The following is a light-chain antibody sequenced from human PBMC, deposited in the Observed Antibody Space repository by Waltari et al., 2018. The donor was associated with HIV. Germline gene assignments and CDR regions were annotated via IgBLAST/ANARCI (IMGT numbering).Light chain of an antibody. CDR2: ESS. CDR1: QSLLFSDGKTY. CDR3: MQSRQVPLT. J-gene: IGKJ4*01. Sequence: DIVMTQTPLSLSVTPGQPASISCKSSQSLLFSDGKTYLSWYMHKPGQTPQLLIYESSNRFSGVPDRFSGSGPGTDFTLKISRVEADDVGVYYCMQSRQVPLTFGGGTKVEIK. V-gene: IGKV2D-29*01.